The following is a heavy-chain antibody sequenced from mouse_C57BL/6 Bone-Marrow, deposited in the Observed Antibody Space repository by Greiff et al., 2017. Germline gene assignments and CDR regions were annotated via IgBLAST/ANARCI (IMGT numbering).Heavy chain of an antibody. Sequence: EVMLVESGGGLVKPGGSLKLSCAASGFTFSSYTMSWVRQTPEKRLEWVATISGGGGNTYYPDSVKGRFTISRDNAKNTLYLQMSSLTSADTALYYCARGNYFPWFAYWGQGTLVTVSA. D-gene: IGHD1-1*02. CDR2: ISGGGGNT. CDR3: ARGNYFPWFAY. J-gene: IGHJ3*01. V-gene: IGHV5-9*01. CDR1: GFTFSSYT.